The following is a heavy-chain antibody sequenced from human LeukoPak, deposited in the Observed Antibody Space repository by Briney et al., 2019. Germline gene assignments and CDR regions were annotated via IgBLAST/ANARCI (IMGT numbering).Heavy chain of an antibody. Sequence: PSETLSLTCTVSGYSISSGYYWGWIRQPPGKGLEWIGSIYHSGSTYYNPSLKSRVTISVDTSKNQFSLKLSSVTAADTAVYYCARVTSGYSYGSYYYYYYYMDVWGKGTTVTVSS. D-gene: IGHD5-18*01. CDR1: GYSISSGYY. J-gene: IGHJ6*03. CDR2: IYHSGST. V-gene: IGHV4-38-2*02. CDR3: ARVTSGYSYGSYYYYYYYMDV.